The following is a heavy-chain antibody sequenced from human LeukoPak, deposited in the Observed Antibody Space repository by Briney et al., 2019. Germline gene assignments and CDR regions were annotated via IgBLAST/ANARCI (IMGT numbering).Heavy chain of an antibody. CDR2: IYNSGST. CDR1: GGSISGYY. V-gene: IGHV4-59*08. J-gene: IGHJ3*02. Sequence: PSETLSLTCTVSGGSISGYYWSWIRQPPGKGPEWIGYIYNSGSTNYNPSLKSRVTISVDTSKNQFSLKLSSVTAADTAVYYCARRPRALDYYDSSGYYGAFDIWGQGTMVTVSS. CDR3: ARRPRALDYYDSSGYYGAFDI. D-gene: IGHD3-22*01.